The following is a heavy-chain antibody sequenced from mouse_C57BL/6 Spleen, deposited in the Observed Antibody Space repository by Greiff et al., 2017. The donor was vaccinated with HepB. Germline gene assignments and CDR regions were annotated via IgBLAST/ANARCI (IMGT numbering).Heavy chain of an antibody. CDR3: TRSRDYGYAMDY. V-gene: IGHV1-5*01. Sequence: EVQLQQSGTVLARPGASVKMSCKTSGYTFTSYWMHWVKQRPGQGLEWIGAIYPGNSDTSYNQKFKGKAKLTAVTSASTAYRELSSLTNEDSAVYYCTRSRDYGYAMDYWGQGTSVTVSS. CDR2: IYPGNSDT. J-gene: IGHJ4*01. D-gene: IGHD2-4*01. CDR1: GYTFTSYW.